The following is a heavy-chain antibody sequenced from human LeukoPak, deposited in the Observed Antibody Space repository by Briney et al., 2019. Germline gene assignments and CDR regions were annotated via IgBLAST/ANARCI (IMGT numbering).Heavy chain of an antibody. V-gene: IGHV1-2*02. D-gene: IGHD3-10*01. CDR2: INPNSGGT. J-gene: IGHJ4*02. CDR1: VYTSTGYY. Sequence: ASVKVSCKPSVYTSTGYYMHWVRQAPGEGLEWMGWINPNSGGTNYAQKFQGRVTMTRDTSISTAYMEPSRLRSDDTAVYYCARDRFGLAEVDYWGQGTLVSVSS. CDR3: ARDRFGLAEVDY.